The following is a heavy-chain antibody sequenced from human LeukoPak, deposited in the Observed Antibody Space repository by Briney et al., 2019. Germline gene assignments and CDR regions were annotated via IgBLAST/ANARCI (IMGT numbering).Heavy chain of an antibody. CDR3: ARDSYYYDSSGYYYVNYYMDV. CDR1: GFTFSSYG. V-gene: IGHV3-33*01. CDR2: IWYDGSNK. Sequence: PGGSLRLSCAASGFTFSSYGMHWVRQAPGKGLEWVAVIWYDGSNKYYADSVKGRFTISRDNSKNTLHLQMNSLRAEDTAVYYCARDSYYYDSSGYYYVNYYMDVWGKGTTVTVSS. D-gene: IGHD3-22*01. J-gene: IGHJ6*03.